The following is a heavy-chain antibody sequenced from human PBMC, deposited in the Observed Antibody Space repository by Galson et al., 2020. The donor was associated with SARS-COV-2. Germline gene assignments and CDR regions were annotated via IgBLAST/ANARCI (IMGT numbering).Heavy chain of an antibody. CDR1: GFTFSSYG. V-gene: IGHV3-33*01. Sequence: GGSLRLSCAASGFTFSSYGMHWVRQAPGKGLEWVAVIWYDGSNKYYADSVKGRFTISRDNSKNTLYLQMNSLRAEDTAVYYCASSLLGARIDYWGQGTLFTVSS. J-gene: IGHJ4*02. CDR3: ASSLLGARIDY. CDR2: IWYDGSNK. D-gene: IGHD1-26*01.